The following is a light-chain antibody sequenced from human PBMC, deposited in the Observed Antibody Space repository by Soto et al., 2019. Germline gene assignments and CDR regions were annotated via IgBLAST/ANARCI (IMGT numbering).Light chain of an antibody. Sequence: QSVLTQPASVSGSPGQSITISCTGTSSDVGAYNYVSWYQQHPGKAPKLIIFDVSDRPSGVSFRFSGSKSGSTASLAISGLQAADEADDYCSSFTTSNTLVFGGGTKLTVL. J-gene: IGLJ2*01. CDR3: SSFTTSNTLV. V-gene: IGLV2-14*03. CDR2: DVS. CDR1: SSDVGAYNY.